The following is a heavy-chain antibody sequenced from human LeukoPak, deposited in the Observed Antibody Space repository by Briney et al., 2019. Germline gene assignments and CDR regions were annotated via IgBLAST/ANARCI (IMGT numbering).Heavy chain of an antibody. CDR3: AVGYDCSSTSCYTEYNWFDP. Sequence: SETLSLTCSVYGGSFSGYYWSWIRQPPGKGLEWIGEINHSGSTNYNPSLKSRVTISVDTSKNQFSLKLSSVTAADTAVYYCAVGYDCSSTSCYTEYNWFDPWGQGTLVTVSS. CDR1: GGSFSGYY. D-gene: IGHD2-2*02. J-gene: IGHJ5*02. CDR2: INHSGST. V-gene: IGHV4-34*01.